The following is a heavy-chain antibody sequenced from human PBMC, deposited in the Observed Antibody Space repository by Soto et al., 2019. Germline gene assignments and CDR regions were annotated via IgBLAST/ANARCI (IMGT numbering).Heavy chain of an antibody. Sequence: SETLSLTCTVSGGSISSGGYXWSWIRQHPGKGLEWIGYIYYSGSTYYNPSLKSRVTISVDTSKNQFSLKLSSVTAADTAVYYCARAGGYDSSGYPRGAFDIWGQGTMVTVSS. D-gene: IGHD3-22*01. CDR1: GGSISSGGYX. J-gene: IGHJ3*02. CDR2: IYYSGST. CDR3: ARAGGYDSSGYPRGAFDI. V-gene: IGHV4-31*03.